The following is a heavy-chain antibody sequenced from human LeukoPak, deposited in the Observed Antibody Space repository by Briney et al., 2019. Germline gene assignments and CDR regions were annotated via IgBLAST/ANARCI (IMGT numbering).Heavy chain of an antibody. V-gene: IGHV3-7*03. J-gene: IGHJ4*02. Sequence: GGSLRLSCAASGFMFSSNWMSWVRLAPGKGLEWVANIKEDGTETYYVDSVKGRFTISRDNAKNSLYLQMNSLRVEDTAVYYCAKAGAYSNGYHEYPNYVDYWGQGTLVTVSS. D-gene: IGHD3-22*01. CDR1: GFMFSSNW. CDR2: IKEDGTET. CDR3: AKAGAYSNGYHEYPNYVDY.